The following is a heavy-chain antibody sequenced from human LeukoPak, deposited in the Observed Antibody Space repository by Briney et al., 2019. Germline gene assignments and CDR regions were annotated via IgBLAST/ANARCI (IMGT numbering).Heavy chain of an antibody. Sequence: AGGSLRLSCAASGFTFSSYAMSWVRQTPRKGLEWVSSISGSGGSTYYADAVKGRFAISRDNSKNTLSLQVNSLRAEDTAVYYCAKQDIRSSGWYDWGQGTLVTVSS. J-gene: IGHJ4*02. CDR1: GFTFSSYA. CDR2: ISGSGGST. V-gene: IGHV3-23*01. CDR3: AKQDIRSSGWYD. D-gene: IGHD6-19*01.